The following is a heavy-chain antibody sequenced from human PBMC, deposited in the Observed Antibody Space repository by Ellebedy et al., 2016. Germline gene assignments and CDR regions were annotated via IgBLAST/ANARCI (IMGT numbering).Heavy chain of an antibody. D-gene: IGHD3-3*01. J-gene: IGHJ4*02. CDR1: GGSISSYY. Sequence: SETLSLTXTVSGGSISSYYWSWVRQPAGKGLEWIGRIYTSGSTNYNPSLKSRVTISVDTSKNQFSLKLSSVTAADTAVYYCARGGSKPTYYDFWSGYYTWDYFDYWGQGTLVTVSS. CDR3: ARGGSKPTYYDFWSGYYTWDYFDY. CDR2: IYTSGST. V-gene: IGHV4-4*07.